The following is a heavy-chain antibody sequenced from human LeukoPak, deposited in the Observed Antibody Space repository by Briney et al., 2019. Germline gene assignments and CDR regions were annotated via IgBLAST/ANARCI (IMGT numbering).Heavy chain of an antibody. D-gene: IGHD6-13*01. J-gene: IGHJ6*02. V-gene: IGHV3-7*03. CDR3: ARFRYASTWPYGVDV. Sequence: HPGGSLRLSCAASGFTFSRHWMTWVRQAPGKGLEWVANIKHDGSEKNYVDSVKGRFTISRDNAKNSLYLQMNSLRAEDTAVYYCARFRYASTWPYGVDVWGQGTTVTVSS. CDR1: GFTFSRHW. CDR2: IKHDGSEK.